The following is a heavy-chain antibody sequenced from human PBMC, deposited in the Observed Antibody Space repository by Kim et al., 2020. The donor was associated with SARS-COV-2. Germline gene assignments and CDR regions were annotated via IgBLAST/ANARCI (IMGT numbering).Heavy chain of an antibody. D-gene: IGHD3-10*01. V-gene: IGHV3-48*03. J-gene: IGHJ4*02. CDR2: ISSSGSTI. CDR3: ARLGVWVRGVGFDY. CDR1: GFTFSSYE. Sequence: GGSLRLSCAASGFTFSSYEMNWVRQAPGKGLEWVSYISSSGSTIYYADSVKGRFTISRDNAKNSLYLQMNSLRAEDTAVYYCARLGVWVRGVGFDYWGQGTLVTVSS.